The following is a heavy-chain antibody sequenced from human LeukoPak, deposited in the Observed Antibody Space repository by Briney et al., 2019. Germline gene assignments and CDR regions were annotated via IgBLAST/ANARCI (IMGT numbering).Heavy chain of an antibody. D-gene: IGHD2-15*01. V-gene: IGHV3-7*01. CDR2: IKEDGSEK. CDR3: ARDWPTPRARIDY. J-gene: IGHJ4*02. CDR1: GFKVNIHL. Sequence: GSLKTSFAAPGFKVNIHLMTWVRQASGKGVGVGANIKEDGSEKYYVDSVKGRYTISRDNAKKSLYLQMNSLRAEDTAVYYCARDWPTPRARIDYWGQGTLVTVSS.